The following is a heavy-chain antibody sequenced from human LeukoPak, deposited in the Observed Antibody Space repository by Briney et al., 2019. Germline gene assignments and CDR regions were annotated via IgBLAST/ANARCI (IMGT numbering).Heavy chain of an antibody. CDR3: AREDGTDDYYYYYGMDV. CDR1: GFTFSSYA. D-gene: IGHD1-14*01. J-gene: IGHJ6*02. CDR2: ISYDGSNK. V-gene: IGHV3-30-3*01. Sequence: PGGSLRLSCAASGFTFSSYAMHWVRQAPGKGLEWVAVISYDGSNKYYADPVKGRFTISRDNSRNTLYLQMNSLRAEDTAVYYCAREDGTDDYYYYYGMDVWGQGTTVTVSS.